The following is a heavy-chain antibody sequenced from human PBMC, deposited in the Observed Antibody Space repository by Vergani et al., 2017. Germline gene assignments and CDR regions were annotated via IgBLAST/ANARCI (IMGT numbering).Heavy chain of an antibody. CDR3: ASRYGNASYWYFDL. J-gene: IGHJ2*01. V-gene: IGHV3-7*03. CDR2: ITQDGSEK. D-gene: IGHD6-13*01. CDR1: GFTFSSYS. Sequence: EVQLLESGGGLVQPGGSLRLSCAASGFTFSSYSMSWVRQAPGKGLEWVANITQDGSEKYYVDSGKGRFTISRDNAKNSLYLQMNSLRAEDTAVYYCASRYGNASYWYFDLWGRGTLVTVSS.